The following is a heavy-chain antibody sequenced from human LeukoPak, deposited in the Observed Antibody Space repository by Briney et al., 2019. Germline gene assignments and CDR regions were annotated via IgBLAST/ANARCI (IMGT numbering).Heavy chain of an antibody. D-gene: IGHD3-10*01. CDR3: AKGSGGSGSFNRHLMDV. CDR2: ISGDDGST. J-gene: IGHJ6*02. CDR1: GFTFDVYA. V-gene: IGHV3-43*02. Sequence: GGSLRLSCAASGFTFDVYAMHWVRQAPGKGQEWVSLISGDDGSTYYADSVKGRFTISRDNSKNFLYLQMNSLTTEDTAFYYCAKGSGGSGSFNRHLMDVWGQGTTVTVSS.